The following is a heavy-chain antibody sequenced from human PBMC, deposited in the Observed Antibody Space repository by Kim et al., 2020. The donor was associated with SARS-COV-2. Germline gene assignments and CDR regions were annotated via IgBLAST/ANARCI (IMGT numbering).Heavy chain of an antibody. CDR3: ARRQTYYYDSTRAFDI. CDR1: FSGYS. V-gene: IGHV4-34*01. D-gene: IGHD3-22*01. Sequence: FSGYSGSGSRQAPGKGLEWIGEINHSGSTNYNPSLKSRVTISVDTSKNQFSLKLSSVTAADTAVYYCARRQTYYYDSTRAFDIWGQGTMV. CDR2: INHSGST. J-gene: IGHJ3*02.